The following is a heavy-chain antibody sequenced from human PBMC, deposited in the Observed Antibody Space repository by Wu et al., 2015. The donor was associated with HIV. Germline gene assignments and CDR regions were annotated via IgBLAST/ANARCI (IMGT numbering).Heavy chain of an antibody. CDR1: GYTFTGYY. CDR3: ARGPYYYGSGSYHTPLYFDY. J-gene: IGHJ4*02. V-gene: IGHV1-2*02. D-gene: IGHD3-10*01. Sequence: QVQLVQSGAEVKKPGASVKVSCKASGYTFTGYYMHWVRQAPGQGLEWMGWINPNSGGTNYAQKFQGRVTMTRDTSISTAYMELSRLRSDDTAVYYCARGPYYYGSGSYHTPLYFDYWGQGTLVTVSS. CDR2: INPNSGGT.